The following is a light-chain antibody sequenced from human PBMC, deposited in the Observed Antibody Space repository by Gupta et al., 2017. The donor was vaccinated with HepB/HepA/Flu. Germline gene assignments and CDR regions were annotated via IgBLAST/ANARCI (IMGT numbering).Light chain of an antibody. Sequence: QSALPQPPSASGSPGQSVTISCTGTSSDIGNYNYVSWYQQHPGKAPKIMIYEVSKRPSGVPDRFSGSKSGNTASLTVSGLQAEDEAYYYCSSYVGTNKGVFGGGTKLTVI. CDR2: EVS. J-gene: IGLJ3*02. V-gene: IGLV2-8*01. CDR3: SSYVGTNKGV. CDR1: SSDIGNYNY.